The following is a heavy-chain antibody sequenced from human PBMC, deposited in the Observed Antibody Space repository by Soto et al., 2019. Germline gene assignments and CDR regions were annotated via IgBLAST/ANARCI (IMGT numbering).Heavy chain of an antibody. J-gene: IGHJ3*02. D-gene: IGHD2-21*01. Sequence: QVQLVQSGAEVKKPGSAVKVSCKDSGGTFSTYSMFWVRQAPGQGLEWMGWIIPMLGIANYAQNFQGRVTITADKSTGTAYMELSSLRSEDTALYYCTIGSWSGEVFDIWGQGTMVTVSS. CDR3: TIGSWSGEVFDI. CDR1: GGTFSTYS. CDR2: IIPMLGIA. V-gene: IGHV1-69*02.